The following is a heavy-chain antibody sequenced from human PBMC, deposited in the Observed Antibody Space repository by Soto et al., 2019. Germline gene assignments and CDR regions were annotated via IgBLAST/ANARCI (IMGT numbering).Heavy chain of an antibody. Sequence: EVQLVESGGGLVQPGGSLKLSCAASGFSFSGFAINWVRQASGNGLEWVGRIRSKVNSYATGYAASVSGRFTVSRDDSKNTAYLQMNSLKTEDTAVYYCIGQGGYQPPSPFNYWGQGTQVTVSS. CDR2: IRSKVNSYAT. J-gene: IGHJ4*02. CDR1: GFSFSGFA. D-gene: IGHD2-2*01. V-gene: IGHV3-73*01. CDR3: IGQGGYQPPSPFNY.